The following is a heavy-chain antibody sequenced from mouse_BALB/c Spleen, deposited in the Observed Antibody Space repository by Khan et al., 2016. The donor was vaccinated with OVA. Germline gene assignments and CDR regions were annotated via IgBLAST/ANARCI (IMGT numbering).Heavy chain of an antibody. CDR3: GRGYEFFPY. CDR1: GYSFTAYY. V-gene: IGHV1-18*01. Sequence: EVQLQQSGPDLVKPGASVKISCKASGYSFTAYYMHWVKESHGKTLECIGRVNPSNGDTTYNPKFRGKAILTVDKSSSTAYMELRSLTSEDSAVYYCGRGYEFFPYWGQGTLVTFSA. D-gene: IGHD2-14*01. J-gene: IGHJ3*01. CDR2: VNPSNGDT.